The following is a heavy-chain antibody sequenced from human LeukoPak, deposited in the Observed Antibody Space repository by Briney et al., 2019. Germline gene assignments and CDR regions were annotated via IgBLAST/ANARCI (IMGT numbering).Heavy chain of an antibody. CDR2: IYHSGST. CDR1: GYSSSSGYY. J-gene: IGHJ5*02. V-gene: IGHV4-38-2*02. CDR3: ARDDYGSGSYHLGPNWFDP. D-gene: IGHD3-10*01. Sequence: PSETLSLTWAVSGYSSSSGYYWGWIRQPPGKGLEWIGSIYHSGSTYYNPSLKSRVTISVDTSKNQFSLKLSSVTAADTAVYYCARDDYGSGSYHLGPNWFDPWGQGTLVTVSS.